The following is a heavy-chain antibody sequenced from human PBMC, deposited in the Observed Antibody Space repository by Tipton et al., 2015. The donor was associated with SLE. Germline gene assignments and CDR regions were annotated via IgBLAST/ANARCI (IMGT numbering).Heavy chain of an antibody. J-gene: IGHJ4*02. D-gene: IGHD1-1*01. Sequence: GSLRLSCVASGFNLSNYDMHWVRQPLGKGLEWVTSIRYDGNETYYADSVKGRFTISRDNAKNTLFLQMNSLRAEDTAVYYCANTGTGYISSWGQGTLVTVSS. CDR1: GFNLSNYD. V-gene: IGHV3-30*02. CDR2: IRYDGNET. CDR3: ANTGTGYISS.